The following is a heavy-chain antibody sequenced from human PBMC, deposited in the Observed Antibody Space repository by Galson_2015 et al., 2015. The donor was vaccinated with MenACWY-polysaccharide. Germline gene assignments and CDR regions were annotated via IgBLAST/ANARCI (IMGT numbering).Heavy chain of an antibody. CDR2: IPYDGSSK. D-gene: IGHD2-21*02. CDR3: ARDGTRGGDSRAFDI. J-gene: IGHJ3*02. CDR1: GFTFRVYA. V-gene: IGHV3-30-3*01. Sequence: SLRLSCAASGFTFRVYAMHWVRQAPGKGLEWVALIPYDGSSKYYAGSVKGRLTISRDNSKNTVFLQMNSLRPEDTAVYYCARDGTRGGDSRAFDIWGQGTMVTVSS.